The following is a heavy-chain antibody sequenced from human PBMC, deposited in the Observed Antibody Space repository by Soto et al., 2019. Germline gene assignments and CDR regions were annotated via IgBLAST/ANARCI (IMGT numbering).Heavy chain of an antibody. CDR2: ISTYNGNT. Sequence: QVQLVQSGAEVKKPGASVKVSCKAAGYTCTTYGISWVRQAPGQGLEWMGWISTYNGNTNYAQKDQGRVTMTTDTSTSTAYMELRSLRSDDTAVYYCARDLSSGSSFDYWGQGTLVTVSS. CDR1: GYTCTTYG. V-gene: IGHV1-18*01. D-gene: IGHD3-10*01. J-gene: IGHJ4*02. CDR3: ARDLSSGSSFDY.